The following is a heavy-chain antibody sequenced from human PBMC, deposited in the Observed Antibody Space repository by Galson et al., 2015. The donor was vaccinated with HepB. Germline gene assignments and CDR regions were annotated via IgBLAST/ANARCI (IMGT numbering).Heavy chain of an antibody. D-gene: IGHD3-9*01. CDR2: INPNSGGT. CDR3: ARDDILTGYYITDFDY. CDR1: RYPFTGYY. V-gene: IGHV1-2*06. J-gene: IGHJ4*02. Sequence: SVKVSCKASRYPFTGYYLHWVRQAPGQGLEWMGRINPNSGGTNYAQKFQGRVTMTRDTSISTAYMELSRLRSDDTAVYYCARDDILTGYYITDFDYWGQGTLVTVSS.